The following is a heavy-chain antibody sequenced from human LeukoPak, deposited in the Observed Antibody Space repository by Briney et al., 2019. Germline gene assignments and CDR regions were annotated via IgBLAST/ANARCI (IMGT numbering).Heavy chain of an antibody. Sequence: RTSETLSLTCTVSGGSISSYYWSWIRQPPGKGLEWIGYIYYSGSTNYNPSLKSRVTISVDTSKNQFSLKLSSVTAADTAVYYCARGFYDSSGYANYYYYYGMDVWGQGTTVTVSS. CDR3: ARGFYDSSGYANYYYYYGMDV. CDR2: IYYSGST. CDR1: GGSISSYY. D-gene: IGHD3-22*01. J-gene: IGHJ6*02. V-gene: IGHV4-59*08.